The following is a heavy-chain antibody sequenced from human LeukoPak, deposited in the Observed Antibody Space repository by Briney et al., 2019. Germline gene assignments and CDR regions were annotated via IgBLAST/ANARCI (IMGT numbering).Heavy chain of an antibody. Sequence: SETLSLTCAVYGGSFSGYYWSWIRQPPGKGLEWIGETNHSGSTNYNPSLKSRVTISVDTSKNQFSLKLSSVTAADTAVYYCARQMYAVVNFDYWGQGTLVTVSS. V-gene: IGHV4-34*01. J-gene: IGHJ4*02. D-gene: IGHD4-23*01. CDR1: GGSFSGYY. CDR2: TNHSGST. CDR3: ARQMYAVVNFDY.